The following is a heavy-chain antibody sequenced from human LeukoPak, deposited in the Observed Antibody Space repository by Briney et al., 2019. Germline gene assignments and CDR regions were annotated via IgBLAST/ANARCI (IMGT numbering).Heavy chain of an antibody. J-gene: IGHJ4*02. V-gene: IGHV3-9*01. CDR2: ISWNSGSI. CDR1: GFTFDDYA. Sequence: PGGSLRLSCAASGFTFDDYAMHWVRQPPGKGLEWVSGISWNSGSIGYADSVKGRFTISRDNSKNTLYLQINSLRAEDTAVYYCARTGYCSGGSCYSISYWGQGTLVTVSS. CDR3: ARTGYCSGGSCYSISY. D-gene: IGHD2-15*01.